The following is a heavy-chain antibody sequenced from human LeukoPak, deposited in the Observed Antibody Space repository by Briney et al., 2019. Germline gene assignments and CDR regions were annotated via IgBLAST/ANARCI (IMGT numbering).Heavy chain of an antibody. CDR1: YGSFSGYY. Sequence: LSLTCTVFYGSFSGYYWSWIRQPPGKGLEWVGRITNKPKSYNTEYAASVKGRFTISRDDSKNSLYLQMNSLKTEDTAVYYCARGFHYDFWSGSYYFDYWGQGTLVTVSS. D-gene: IGHD3-3*01. CDR3: ARGFHYDFWSGSYYFDY. CDR2: ITNKPKSYNT. V-gene: IGHV3-72*01. J-gene: IGHJ4*02.